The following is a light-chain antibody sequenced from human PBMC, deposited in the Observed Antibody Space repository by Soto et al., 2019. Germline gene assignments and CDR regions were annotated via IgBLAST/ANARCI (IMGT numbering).Light chain of an antibody. CDR2: EDN. Sequence: NFMLTQPHSVSESPGKTVTISCTRSSGSIASNYVQWYQQRPGSSPTAVIYEDNQRPSGVPDRFSGSIDSSSNSASLTISGLKTEDEADYYCQSYDSSTPVVFGGGTQLTGL. V-gene: IGLV6-57*01. J-gene: IGLJ7*01. CDR3: QSYDSSTPVV. CDR1: SGSIASNY.